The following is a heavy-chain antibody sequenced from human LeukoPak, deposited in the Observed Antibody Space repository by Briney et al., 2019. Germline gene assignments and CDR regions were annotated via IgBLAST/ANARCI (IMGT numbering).Heavy chain of an antibody. J-gene: IGHJ4*02. CDR2: IYYSGNT. Sequence: SETLSLTCTVSGDSINSLDLWSWVRQPPGKGLEWIGSIYYSGNTYYNSSLKSRVTISVDTSKNQFSLKLSSVTAADTAMYYCARPRIATAGTYYFDYWGQGTLVTVSS. D-gene: IGHD6-13*01. CDR1: GDSINSLDL. CDR3: ARPRIATAGTYYFDY. V-gene: IGHV4-39*01.